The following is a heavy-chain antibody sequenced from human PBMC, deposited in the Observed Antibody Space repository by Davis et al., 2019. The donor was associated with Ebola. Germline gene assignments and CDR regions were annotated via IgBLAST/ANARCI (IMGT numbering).Heavy chain of an antibody. V-gene: IGHV3-9*01. J-gene: IGHJ5*02. CDR2: ITLNSGTT. Sequence: PGGSLRLSCATSGLTFDDYAMHWFRQAPGKGLEWVSGITLNSGTTAYADSVKGRFTISRDNAKDSLYLQINSLRTEDTAFYYCAKDFYGSGSYIDAWGQGTLVAVSS. CDR1: GLTFDDYA. D-gene: IGHD3-10*01. CDR3: AKDFYGSGSYIDA.